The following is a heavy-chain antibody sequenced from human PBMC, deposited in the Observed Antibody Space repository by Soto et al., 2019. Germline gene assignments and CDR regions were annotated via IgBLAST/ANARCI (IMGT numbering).Heavy chain of an antibody. V-gene: IGHV1-46*03. CDR3: ARGNGGIAVAGFFDY. CDR2: INPNSGST. CDR1: GDSFTDYY. Sequence: ASVKVSCEACGDSFTDYYMHWVRQAPGQELGWMGRINPNSGSTSYAQKFQGRVTMTRDTSTSTVYMELSSLRSEDTAVYYCARGNGGIAVAGFFDYWGQGTLVTVSS. J-gene: IGHJ4*02. D-gene: IGHD6-19*01.